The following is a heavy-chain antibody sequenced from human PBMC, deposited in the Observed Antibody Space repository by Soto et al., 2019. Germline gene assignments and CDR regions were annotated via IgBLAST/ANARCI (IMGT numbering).Heavy chain of an antibody. Sequence: SETLSLTCAVYGGSFSGYYWSWIRQPPGKGLEWIGEINHSGSTNYNPSLKSRVTISVDTSKNQFSLKLSSVTAADTAVYYCARPGLSSGPRDAFDIWGQGTMVTVSS. V-gene: IGHV4-34*01. D-gene: IGHD3-22*01. J-gene: IGHJ3*02. CDR3: ARPGLSSGPRDAFDI. CDR2: INHSGST. CDR1: GGSFSGYY.